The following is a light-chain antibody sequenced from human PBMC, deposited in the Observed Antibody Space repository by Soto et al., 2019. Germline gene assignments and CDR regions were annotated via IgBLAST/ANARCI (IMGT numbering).Light chain of an antibody. CDR3: QQRSTWPQIT. V-gene: IGKV3-11*01. Sequence: EIVVTQSPATLSLSPGESAILSCRTSQSVSIYLAWYQQKPGQAPRLLISDAINRATGIPARFSGSGSGTDFTLTISSLEPEDFAVYYCQQRSTWPQITFGQGTRLDIK. CDR1: QSVSIY. J-gene: IGKJ5*01. CDR2: DAI.